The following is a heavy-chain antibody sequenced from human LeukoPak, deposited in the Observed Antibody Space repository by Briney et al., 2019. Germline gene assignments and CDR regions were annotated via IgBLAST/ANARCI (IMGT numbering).Heavy chain of an antibody. CDR3: AIGPDYGDYFY. Sequence: GGSLRLSCAASGFTFSSYAMHWVRQAPGKGLEGVAVISYDGSNKYYADSVNGPFTISINNSNNTLYLHMNSLSSEDTAVYYYAIGPDYGDYFYWGQITLVTVSS. V-gene: IGHV3-30*04. CDR1: GFTFSSYA. D-gene: IGHD4-17*01. CDR2: ISYDGSNK. J-gene: IGHJ4*02.